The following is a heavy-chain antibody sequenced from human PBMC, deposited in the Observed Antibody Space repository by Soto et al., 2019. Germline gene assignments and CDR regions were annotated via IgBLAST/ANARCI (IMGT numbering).Heavy chain of an antibody. V-gene: IGHV4-61*01. J-gene: IGHJ5*02. CDR3: ARDGAPAVAGTGWFDP. CDR1: GGSVSSGSYY. D-gene: IGHD6-19*01. CDR2: IYYSGST. Sequence: LSLTCTVSGGSVSSGSYYWSWIRQPPGKGLEWIGYIYYSGSTNYNPSLKSRVTISVDTSKNQFSLKLSSVTAADTAVYYCARDGAPAVAGTGWFDPWGQGTLVTVSS.